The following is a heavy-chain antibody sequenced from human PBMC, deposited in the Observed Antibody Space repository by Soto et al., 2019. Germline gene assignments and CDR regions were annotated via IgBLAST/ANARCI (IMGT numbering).Heavy chain of an antibody. Sequence: PSETLSLTCTVSGGSISSYYWSWIRQPPGKGLEWIGYIYYSGGTNYNPSLKSRVTISVDTSKNQFSLKLSSVTAADTAVYYCARHVAKDPTRESWLDPRGQGTLVTVAS. CDR2: IYYSGGT. D-gene: IGHD1-26*01. CDR3: ARHVAKDPTRESWLDP. V-gene: IGHV4-59*08. CDR1: GGSISSYY. J-gene: IGHJ5*02.